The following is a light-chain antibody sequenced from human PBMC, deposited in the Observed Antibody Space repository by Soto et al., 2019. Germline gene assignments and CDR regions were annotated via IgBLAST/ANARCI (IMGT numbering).Light chain of an antibody. CDR1: QGVSSSY. Sequence: EIVLTQSPGTLSLSPGERATLSCRASQGVSSSYLAWYQQKPGQPPRLLIYGASTRATGIPARFSGSGSGTEFTLTISSLQSEDFAVYYCQQYNNWPPAFGQGTKVEIK. CDR3: QQYNNWPPA. V-gene: IGKV3-15*01. CDR2: GAS. J-gene: IGKJ1*01.